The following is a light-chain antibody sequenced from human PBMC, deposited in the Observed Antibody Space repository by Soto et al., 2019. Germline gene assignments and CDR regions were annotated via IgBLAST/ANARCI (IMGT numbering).Light chain of an antibody. V-gene: IGKV3-11*01. CDR2: GAS. CDR1: QSISST. Sequence: EIVLTQSPATLSVSPGERATLSCRASQSISSTLAWYQQRPGQAPRLLIYGASNRATGIPARFSGSGSGTDFTLTISSLEPEDFAVYYCQRRSNWPPWTFGQGTKVEIK. CDR3: QRRSNWPPWT. J-gene: IGKJ1*01.